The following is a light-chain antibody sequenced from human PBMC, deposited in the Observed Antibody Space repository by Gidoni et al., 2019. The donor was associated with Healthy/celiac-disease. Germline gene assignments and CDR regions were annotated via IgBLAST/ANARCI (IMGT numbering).Light chain of an antibody. J-gene: IGKJ4*01. CDR1: QSVSSY. V-gene: IGKV3-11*01. CDR2: DAS. Sequence: EIVLTQSPATLSLSPGARATLSCRASQSVSSYLAWYQQKPGQAPRLLIYDASNRATGIPARFSGSGSGTDFTRTISSLEPEDFAVYYCQQRSNWPPVLTFGGGTKVEI. CDR3: QQRSNWPPVLT.